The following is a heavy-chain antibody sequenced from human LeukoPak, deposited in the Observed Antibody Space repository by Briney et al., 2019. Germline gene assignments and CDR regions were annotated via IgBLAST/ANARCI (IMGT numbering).Heavy chain of an antibody. CDR2: IYTSGST. V-gene: IGHV4-4*07. CDR1: GGSISSYY. D-gene: IGHD5-12*01. J-gene: IGHJ4*02. CDR3: ASHPPTYSAYTY. Sequence: PSETLSLTCTVSGGSISSYYWSWIRQPAGKGLEWIGRIYTSGSTNYNPSLKSRVTMSVDTSKNQFSLRLSSVTAADTAVYYCASHPPTYSAYTYWGQGTLVTVSS.